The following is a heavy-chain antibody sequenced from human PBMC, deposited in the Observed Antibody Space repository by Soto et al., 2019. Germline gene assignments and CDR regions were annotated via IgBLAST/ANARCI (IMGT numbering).Heavy chain of an antibody. D-gene: IGHD2-8*02. CDR1: GGSISGSY. Sequence: SETLSLTCSVSGGSISGSYWSWIRQSPGKGLEWLGYVYYTGSTNYSPSLRSRVSISVDTSKNEFSLRLGSVTAADTAVYFCARSVTVPGAHIDYWGQGTQVTVSS. CDR3: ARSVTVPGAHIDY. CDR2: VYYTGST. V-gene: IGHV4-59*01. J-gene: IGHJ4*02.